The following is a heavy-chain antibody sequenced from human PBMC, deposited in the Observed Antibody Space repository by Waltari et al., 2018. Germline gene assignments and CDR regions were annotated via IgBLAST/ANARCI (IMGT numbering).Heavy chain of an antibody. CDR1: GFTFSNSW. J-gene: IGHJ4*02. V-gene: IGHV3-7*04. CDR3: ARGVTTVEC. Sequence: EVQLVESGGGLVQPGGSLRLSCSGSGFTFSNSWMGWVRQAPGKGLEWVASIKQDGGGKYYVDSMKGRFTISRDNDNNSLFLQMDSLRVEDTAVYYCARGVTTVECWGQGALVTVSS. CDR2: IKQDGGGK. D-gene: IGHD2-21*02.